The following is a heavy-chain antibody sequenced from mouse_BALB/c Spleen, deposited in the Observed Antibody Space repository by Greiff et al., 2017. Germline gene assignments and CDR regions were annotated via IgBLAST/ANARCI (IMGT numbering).Heavy chain of an antibody. V-gene: IGHV3-6*02. D-gene: IGHD1-1*01. CDR2: ISYDGSN. CDR3: ARETTVVAPYAMDY. J-gene: IGHJ4*01. Sequence: EVQLVESGPGLVKPSQSLSLTCSVTGYSITSGYYWNWIRQFPGNKLEWMGYISYDGSNNYNPSLKNRISITRDTSKNQFFLKLNSVTTEDTATYYCARETTVVAPYAMDYWGQGTSVTVSS. CDR1: GYSITSGYY.